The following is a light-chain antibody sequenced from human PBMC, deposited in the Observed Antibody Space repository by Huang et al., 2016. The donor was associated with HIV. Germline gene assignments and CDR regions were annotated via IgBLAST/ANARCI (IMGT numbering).Light chain of an antibody. V-gene: IGKV1-5*03. CDR2: KAA. J-gene: IGKJ2*01. CDR3: QQYSSYWYT. CDR1: QSIVNW. Sequence: DIQMTQSPSTLSASVGDRVTITCRASQSIVNWLAWYQQKPGKAPKLLIYKAANLQSGVPSRFSGSGSGTEFTLTISSLQPDDSATYYCQQYSSYWYTFGQGTKLEIK.